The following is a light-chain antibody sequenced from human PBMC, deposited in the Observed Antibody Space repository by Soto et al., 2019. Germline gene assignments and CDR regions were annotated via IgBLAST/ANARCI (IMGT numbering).Light chain of an antibody. CDR2: AAS. CDR3: QKYNSAPLT. Sequence: DIQMTQSPSSLSASVGDRVTITCRASQGIRSYLAWYQQKPGKVPKLLIYAASTLQSGVPSRFSGSGSGIDFTLTISSLQPEDVATYYCQKYNSAPLTFGGGTKVDIK. CDR1: QGIRSY. J-gene: IGKJ4*01. V-gene: IGKV1-27*01.